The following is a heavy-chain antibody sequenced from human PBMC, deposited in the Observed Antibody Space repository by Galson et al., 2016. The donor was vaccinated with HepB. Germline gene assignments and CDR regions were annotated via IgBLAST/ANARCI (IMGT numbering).Heavy chain of an antibody. CDR2: IRDKAASYST. CDR1: GFTFSDHY. J-gene: IGHJ4*02. V-gene: IGHV3-72*01. CDR3: ARDFAGPGDY. Sequence: SLRLSCAASGFTFSDHYVDWVRQAPGKGLEWVARIRDKAASYSTNYDASVKGRFTIPRDDSKNSLFLQMNSLKIEDTAVYYCARDFAGPGDYWGQGTLVTVSS.